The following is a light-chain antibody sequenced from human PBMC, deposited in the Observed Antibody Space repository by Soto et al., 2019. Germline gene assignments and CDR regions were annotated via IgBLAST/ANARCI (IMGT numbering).Light chain of an antibody. V-gene: IGKV1-39*01. CDR2: GAY. J-gene: IGKJ5*01. Sequence: DLQMTQSPSSLSSSLGDSLTITCRASQRISTYLNWYQQKLWIAPKVLIYGAYSLQSGVPSTFSGSGSGTDFTLTINSLQPEDFAVYYCQQYNNWPPLTCGQGTRLEIK. CDR1: QRISTY. CDR3: QQYNNWPPLT.